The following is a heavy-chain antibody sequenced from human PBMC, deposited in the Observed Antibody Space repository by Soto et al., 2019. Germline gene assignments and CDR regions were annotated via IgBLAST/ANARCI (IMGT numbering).Heavy chain of an antibody. CDR3: ARDTIVVVPAALFYYYYGMDV. CDR1: GYTFTSYG. Sequence: QVQLVQSGAEVKKPGASVKVSCKASGYTFTSYGISWVRQAPGQGLEWMGWISAYNGNTNYEQKHQGRVTMTTDTSTSTAYMELRSLRSDDTAVYYCARDTIVVVPAALFYYYYGMDVWGQGTTVTVSS. CDR2: ISAYNGNT. J-gene: IGHJ6*02. D-gene: IGHD2-2*01. V-gene: IGHV1-18*01.